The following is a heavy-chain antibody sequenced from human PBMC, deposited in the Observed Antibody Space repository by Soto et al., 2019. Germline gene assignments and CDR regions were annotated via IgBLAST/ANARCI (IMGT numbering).Heavy chain of an antibody. V-gene: IGHV4-31*03. CDR2: IYYSGST. CDR3: ARDHHDYSNYGISENWLDL. Sequence: SETLSLTCTVSGGSISSGGYYWSWIRQHPGKGLEWIGYIYYSGSTYYNPSLKSRVTISVDTSKNQFSLKLSSVTAADTAVYYCARDHHDYSNYGISENWLDLWGQGTLVTVSS. CDR1: GGSISSGGYY. D-gene: IGHD4-4*01. J-gene: IGHJ5*02.